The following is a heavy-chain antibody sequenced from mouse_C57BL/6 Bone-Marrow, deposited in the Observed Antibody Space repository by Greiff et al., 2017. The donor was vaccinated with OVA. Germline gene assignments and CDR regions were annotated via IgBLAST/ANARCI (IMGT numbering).Heavy chain of an antibody. CDR1: GYTFTSYG. CDR3: ARSLITTVV. J-gene: IGHJ1*03. D-gene: IGHD1-1*01. V-gene: IGHV1-81*01. Sequence: VKVVESGAELARPGASVKLSCKASGYTFTSYGISWVKQRTGQGLEWIGEIYPRSGNTYYNEKFKGKATLTADKSSSTAYMELRSLTSEDSAVYFCARSLITTVVWGTGTTVTVSS. CDR2: IYPRSGNT.